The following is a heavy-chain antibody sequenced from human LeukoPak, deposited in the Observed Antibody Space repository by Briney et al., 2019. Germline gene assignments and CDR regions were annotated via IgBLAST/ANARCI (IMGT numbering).Heavy chain of an antibody. Sequence: PGGSPRLSCAASGSTFSSYAMRWVRQAPGKGLEWVSSTTDSGSRTYYADSVKGRLTISRDDSKNMVYLQMNSLTADDTAVYYCARDSSRSWSRNGMDVWGQGTTVTASS. V-gene: IGHV3-23*01. CDR3: ARDSSRSWSRNGMDV. CDR2: TTDSGSRT. J-gene: IGHJ6*01. CDR1: GSTFSSYA. D-gene: IGHD6-13*01.